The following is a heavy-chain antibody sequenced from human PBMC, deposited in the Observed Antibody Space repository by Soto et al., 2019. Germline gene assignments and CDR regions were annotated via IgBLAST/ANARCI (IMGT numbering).Heavy chain of an antibody. CDR3: ARHHGSDFWSGYPRGRYYYGMDV. V-gene: IGHV4-39*01. D-gene: IGHD3-3*01. CDR2: IYYSGST. Sequence: PSETLSLTCTVSGGSISSSSYYWGWIRQPPGKGLEWIGSIYYSGSTYYNPSLKSRVTISVDTSKNQFSLKLSSVTAADTAVYYGARHHGSDFWSGYPRGRYYYGMDVWGQGTTVTSP. J-gene: IGHJ6*02. CDR1: GGSISSSSYY.